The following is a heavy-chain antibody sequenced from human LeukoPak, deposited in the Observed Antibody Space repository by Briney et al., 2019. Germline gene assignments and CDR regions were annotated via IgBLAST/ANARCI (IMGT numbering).Heavy chain of an antibody. V-gene: IGHV1-46*01. J-gene: IGHJ4*02. CDR1: GYTFTSYY. Sequence: ASVEVSCKASGYTFTSYYMHWVRQAPGQGLEWMGIINPSGGSTSYAQKFQGRVTMTRDMSTSTVYMELSSLRSEDTAVYYCARDYGVWSGYYATNFDYWGQGTLVTVSS. CDR2: INPSGGST. CDR3: ARDYGVWSGYYATNFDY. D-gene: IGHD3-3*01.